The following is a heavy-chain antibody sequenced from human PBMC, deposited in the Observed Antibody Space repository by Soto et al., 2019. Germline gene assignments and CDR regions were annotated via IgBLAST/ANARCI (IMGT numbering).Heavy chain of an antibody. CDR3: AKVGLANAFDI. CDR2: ISWNSGSI. Sequence: EVQLVESGGGLVQPGRSLRLSCAASGFTFVVIAMPWVRQAPGKGLGWVSGISWNSGSIGYADSVKGRFTISRDNAKNSLYLQMNSLRAEDTALYYCAKVGLANAFDIWGQGTMVTVSS. V-gene: IGHV3-9*01. D-gene: IGHD1-26*01. J-gene: IGHJ3*02. CDR1: GFTFVVIA.